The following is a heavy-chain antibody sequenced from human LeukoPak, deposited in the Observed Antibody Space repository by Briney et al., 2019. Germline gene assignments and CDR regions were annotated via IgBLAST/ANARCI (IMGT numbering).Heavy chain of an antibody. CDR1: GYTFTAYY. CDR3: ARDEAAAKTNALDI. Sequence: VKVSCTASGYTFTAYYLHWVRQAQVQGLEWMGYIYPKSSDTNYAQNFQGRVTMTMDTSISTVYMELSRLTSDDTAVYYCARDEAAAKTNALDIWGQGTKVTVSS. V-gene: IGHV1-2*02. CDR2: IYPKSSDT. J-gene: IGHJ3*02. D-gene: IGHD6-13*01.